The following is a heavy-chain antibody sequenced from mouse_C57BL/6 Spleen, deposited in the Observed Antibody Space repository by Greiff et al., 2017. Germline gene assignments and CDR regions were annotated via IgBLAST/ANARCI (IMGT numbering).Heavy chain of an antibody. CDR3: ARDYYGSSTLFAY. D-gene: IGHD1-1*01. CDR1: GYTFTSYW. Sequence: VQLQQPGAELVKPGASVKMSCKASGYTFTSYWITWVQRRPGHGLEWIGDISPGSGSTNYNETFTSKATLTVDTASSTASMQLSSLTSEDSAVYYCARDYYGSSTLFAYWGQGTLVTVSA. CDR2: ISPGSGST. J-gene: IGHJ3*01. V-gene: IGHV1-55*01.